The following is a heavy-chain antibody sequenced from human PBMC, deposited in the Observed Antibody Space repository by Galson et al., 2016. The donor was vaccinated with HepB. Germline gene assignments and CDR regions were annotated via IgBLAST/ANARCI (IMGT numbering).Heavy chain of an antibody. CDR3: VRDQSPGGVAY. J-gene: IGHJ4*02. CDR1: GFSISTYW. V-gene: IGHV3-74*01. D-gene: IGHD3-16*01. CDR2: IGPDGSGT. Sequence: SLRLSCAASGFSISTYWMHWLRQGPGKGLEWVSRIGPDGSGTLFGDSVEGRFTISKDNANNTLSLQMNSLRVEDTAVYYFVRDQSPGGVAYWGQGALVTVSS.